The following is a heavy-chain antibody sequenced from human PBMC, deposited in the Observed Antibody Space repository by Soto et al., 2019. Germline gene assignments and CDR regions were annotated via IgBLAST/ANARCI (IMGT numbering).Heavy chain of an antibody. CDR1: GGSISTVGHA. J-gene: IGHJ4*02. CDR3: ARATGTLRSRSGDY. CDR2: IYHTGIT. V-gene: IGHV4-31*03. Sequence: TRSLTCSVSGGSISTVGHAWTWIRQPPGKGLEWIGSIYHTGITYYSKSLSSRLTMSVDTSKSQFSLRLSSVTAADTAVYYCARATGTLRSRSGDYWGQGSLVTVSS. D-gene: IGHD1-1*01.